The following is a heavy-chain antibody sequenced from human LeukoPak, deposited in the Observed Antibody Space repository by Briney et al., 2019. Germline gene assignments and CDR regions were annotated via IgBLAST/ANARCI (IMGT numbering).Heavy chain of an antibody. CDR3: ARVLRVHDAFDI. V-gene: IGHV3-66*01. D-gene: IGHD2-15*01. Sequence: QAGGSLRLSCAASGFTVSSNYMSWVRQAPGKGLEWVSVIYSGGSTYYADSVKGRFTISRDNSKNTLYLQMNSLRAEDTAVYYCARVLRVHDAFDIWGQGTMVTVSS. CDR1: GFTVSSNY. J-gene: IGHJ3*02. CDR2: IYSGGST.